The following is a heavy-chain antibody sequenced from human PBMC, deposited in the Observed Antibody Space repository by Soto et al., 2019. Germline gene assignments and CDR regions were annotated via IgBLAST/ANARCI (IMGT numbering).Heavy chain of an antibody. Sequence: QVQLVESGGGVVQPGRSLRLSCAASGFTFSSYGMHWVRQAPGKGLEWVAVIWYDGSNTYYADSVKGRFTSSRDNSKNTLYLKMNSLRAEDTAVYYCARGLWGMDVWGQGTTVTVSS. D-gene: IGHD2-21*01. CDR1: GFTFSSYG. V-gene: IGHV3-33*01. CDR2: IWYDGSNT. CDR3: ARGLWGMDV. J-gene: IGHJ6*02.